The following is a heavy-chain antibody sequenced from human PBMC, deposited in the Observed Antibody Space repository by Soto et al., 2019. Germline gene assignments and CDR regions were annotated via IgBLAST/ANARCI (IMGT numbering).Heavy chain of an antibody. CDR3: ARSWSSTSCFGYNWFDP. J-gene: IGHJ5*02. V-gene: IGHV1-3*01. CDR2: INAGNGNT. D-gene: IGHD2-2*01. CDR1: GYTFTSYA. Sequence: GASVKVSCKASGYTFTSYAMHWVRQAPGQRLEWMGWINAGNGNTKYSQKFQGRVTITRDTSASTAYMELSSLRSEDTAVYYCARSWSSTSCFGYNWFDPWGQGTLVTVSS.